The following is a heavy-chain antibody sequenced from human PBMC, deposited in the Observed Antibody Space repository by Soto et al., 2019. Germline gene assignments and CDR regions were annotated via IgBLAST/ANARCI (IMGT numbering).Heavy chain of an antibody. D-gene: IGHD3-10*01. CDR2: ISSNGGST. CDR1: GFTFSSYA. CDR3: VKDKLLWFGEPRFDY. Sequence: WGSLRLSCSASGFTFSSYAMHWVRQAPGKGLEYVSAISSNGGSTYYADSVKGRFTISRDNSKNTLYLQMSSLRAEDTAVYYCVKDKLLWFGEPRFDYWGQGTLVTVSS. V-gene: IGHV3-64D*08. J-gene: IGHJ4*02.